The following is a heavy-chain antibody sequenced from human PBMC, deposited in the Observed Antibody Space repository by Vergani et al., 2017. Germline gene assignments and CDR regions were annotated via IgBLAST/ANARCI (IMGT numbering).Heavy chain of an antibody. D-gene: IGHD3-22*01. J-gene: IGHJ4*02. CDR1: GGSISSSSYY. CDR2: IYYSGST. Sequence: QLQLQESGPGLVKPSETLSLPCTVSGGSISSSSYYWGWIRQPPGKGLEWIGSIYYSGSTYYNPSLKSRVTISVDTSKNQFSLKLSSVTAADTAVYYCASSEPLTDSSCDFDYWGQGTLVTVSS. V-gene: IGHV4-39*01. CDR3: ASSEPLTDSSCDFDY.